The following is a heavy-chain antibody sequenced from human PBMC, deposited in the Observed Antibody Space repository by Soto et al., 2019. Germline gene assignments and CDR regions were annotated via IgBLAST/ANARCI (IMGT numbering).Heavy chain of an antibody. CDR1: GYTFTSYA. J-gene: IGHJ4*02. CDR3: ATSVVVVTAADY. CDR2: INAGNGNT. V-gene: IGHV1-3*01. Sequence: QVQLVQSGAEVKKPGASVKVSCKASGYTFTSYAMHWVRQAPGQRLEWMGWINAGNGNTKYSQKFQVRVTITRDTTAMTAYMELSSLRCEDTAVYYCATSVVVVTAADYWGQGTLVTVSS. D-gene: IGHD2-21*02.